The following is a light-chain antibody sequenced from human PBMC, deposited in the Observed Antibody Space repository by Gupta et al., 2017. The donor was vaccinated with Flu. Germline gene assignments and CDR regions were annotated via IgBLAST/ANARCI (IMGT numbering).Light chain of an antibody. J-gene: IGKJ3*01. CDR3: QQYGSSPRFT. CDR2: GAS. CDR1: QSVSSSY. V-gene: IGKV3-20*01. Sequence: TRAPGAQSLSPGERAALSCRASQSVSSSYLAWYQQKPGQAPRLLIYGASSMATGIPDRFSGSGSGTDFTLTISRLEPEDFAVYYCQQYGSSPRFTFGPGTKVDIK.